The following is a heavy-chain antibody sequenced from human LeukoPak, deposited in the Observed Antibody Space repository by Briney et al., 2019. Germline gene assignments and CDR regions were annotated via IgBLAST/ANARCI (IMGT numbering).Heavy chain of an antibody. V-gene: IGHV4-34*01. CDR2: INHSGST. CDR3: ARYYYDSSGYRDY. J-gene: IGHJ4*02. CDR1: GGSFSGCY. D-gene: IGHD3-22*01. Sequence: SETLSLTCAVYGGSFSGCYWSWIRQPPGKGLEWIGEINHSGSTNYNPSLKSRVTISVDTSKNQFSLKLSSVTAADTAVYYCARYYYDSSGYRDYWGQGTLVTVSS.